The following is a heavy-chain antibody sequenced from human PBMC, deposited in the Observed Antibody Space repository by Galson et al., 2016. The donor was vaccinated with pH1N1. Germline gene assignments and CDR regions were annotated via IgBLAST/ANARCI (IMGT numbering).Heavy chain of an antibody. Sequence: SGAEVKKPGKSLKISCKGSGYSFTNYWIGWVRQMPGKGLEWMGIIYPSDSDTRYSPSFQGQVTISAAKSISTAYLQWSSLKASDTAIYYCARGSGSPDSYYYYGRDVWGQGTTVTVSS. CDR2: IYPSDSDT. CDR3: ARGSGSPDSYYYYGRDV. D-gene: IGHD3-10*01. CDR1: GYSFTNYW. V-gene: IGHV5-51*01. J-gene: IGHJ6*02.